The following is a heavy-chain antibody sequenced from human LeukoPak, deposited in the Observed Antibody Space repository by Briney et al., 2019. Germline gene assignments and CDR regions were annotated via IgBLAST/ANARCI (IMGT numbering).Heavy chain of an antibody. CDR2: ISGSGGST. CDR3: AKDLGGVHYWYLDL. Sequence: GGSLRLSCAASGFTFSSYAMSWVRQAPGKGLEWVSAISGSGGSTYYADSVKGRFTISRDNSKNTLYLQMNSLRAEDTAVYYCAKDLGGVHYWYLDLWGRGTLVTVSS. V-gene: IGHV3-23*01. J-gene: IGHJ2*01. D-gene: IGHD3-16*01. CDR1: GFTFSSYA.